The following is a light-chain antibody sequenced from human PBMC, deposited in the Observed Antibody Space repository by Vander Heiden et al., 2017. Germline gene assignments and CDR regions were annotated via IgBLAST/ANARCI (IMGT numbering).Light chain of an antibody. CDR2: AAV. V-gene: IGKV1-39*01. J-gene: IGKJ2*01. CDR3: QQTYGAPQT. Sequence: DMEMTQSPSSLSVSVGDRVTITCRASQSISSYLNWFQKKPGSAPKLLIYAAVDRHTGVPSRFSGSGTGTHFTLTIRSLQPEDFATYYCQQTYGAPQTFGQGTKLDI. CDR1: QSISSY.